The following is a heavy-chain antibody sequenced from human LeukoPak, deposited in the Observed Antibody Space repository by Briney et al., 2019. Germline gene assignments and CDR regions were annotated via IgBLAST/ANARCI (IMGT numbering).Heavy chain of an antibody. Sequence: GRSLRLSCTASGFTFGDDAVSWVRQAPGKGLEWVGFIKSKTNGGTIEYATSVKGRFTISRDDSNNIGDRQTNSLKSEDTSGYYWGRDSVRVGPMPHYCGMDVWGQGTTVTVSS. CDR2: IKSKTNGGTI. V-gene: IGHV3-49*04. CDR1: GFTFGDDA. J-gene: IGHJ6*02. D-gene: IGHD1-26*01. CDR3: GRDSVRVGPMPHYCGMDV.